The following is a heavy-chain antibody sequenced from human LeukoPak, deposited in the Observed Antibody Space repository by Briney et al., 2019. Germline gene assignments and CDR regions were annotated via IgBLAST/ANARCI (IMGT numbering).Heavy chain of an antibody. D-gene: IGHD3-9*01. CDR3: AREKLRYFTAYYYYYGMDV. V-gene: IGHV3-48*03. Sequence: GSLRLSCAASGFTFSSYEMNWVRQAPGKGLEWVSYISSSGSTIYYADSVKGRFTISRDNAKNSLYLQMNSLRAEDTAVYYCAREKLRYFTAYYYYYGMDVWGQGTTVTVSS. CDR1: GFTFSSYE. CDR2: ISSSGSTI. J-gene: IGHJ6*02.